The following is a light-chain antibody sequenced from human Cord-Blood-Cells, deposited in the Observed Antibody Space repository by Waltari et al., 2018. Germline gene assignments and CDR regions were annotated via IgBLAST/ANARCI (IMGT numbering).Light chain of an antibody. V-gene: IGKV1-39*01. J-gene: IGKJ1*01. CDR2: AAS. CDR3: QQSYSTPWT. Sequence: DIQMTQSPSSLSASVGDRVTITCRASQSISSYLNWYQQKPGKAPKLLIYAASSLQSGVPSRVSVSGSGTDFTLTISSLQPEDFATYYSQQSYSTPWTFGQGTKVEIK. CDR1: QSISSY.